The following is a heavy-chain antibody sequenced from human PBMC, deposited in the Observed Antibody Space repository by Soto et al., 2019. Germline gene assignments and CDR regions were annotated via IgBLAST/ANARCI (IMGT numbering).Heavy chain of an antibody. CDR3: ARDPQGNSSSWYRWYYYYYMDV. J-gene: IGHJ6*03. D-gene: IGHD6-13*01. CDR1: GFTFSSYS. CDR2: ISSSSSYI. Sequence: SLRLSCAASGFTFSSYSMNWVRQAPGKGLEWVSSISSSSSYIYYADSVKGRFTISRDNAKNSLYLQMNSLRAEDTAVYYCARDPQGNSSSWYRWYYYYYMDVWGKGTTVTVS. V-gene: IGHV3-21*01.